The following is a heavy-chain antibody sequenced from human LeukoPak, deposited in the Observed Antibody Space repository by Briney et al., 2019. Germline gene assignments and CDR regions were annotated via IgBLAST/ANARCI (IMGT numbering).Heavy chain of an antibody. CDR1: GVSISSGGYY. CDR3: ARVKVLDSYGSPGRDYFDY. J-gene: IGHJ4*02. V-gene: IGHV4-31*03. Sequence: SETLSLTCTVSGVSISSGGYYWSWIRQHPGKGLEWIGYIYYSGSTYYNPSLKSRVTISVDTSKNQFSLKLSSVTAADTAVYYCARVKVLDSYGSPGRDYFDYWGQGTLVTVSS. CDR2: IYYSGST. D-gene: IGHD5-18*01.